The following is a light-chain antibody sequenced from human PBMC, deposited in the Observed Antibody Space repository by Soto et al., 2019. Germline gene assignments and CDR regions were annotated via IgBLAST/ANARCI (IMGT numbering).Light chain of an antibody. V-gene: IGKV1-5*01. CDR3: KEYYSYPVT. Sequence: DIQMTQSPSTLSASVGDRVTITCRASQSISSWVAWYQQRPGRAPEVLIYDASSLESGVPSRFSGSGSGTEFTLTISSLQPDDFATYACKEYYSYPVTFGGGTKVDI. J-gene: IGKJ4*01. CDR1: QSISSW. CDR2: DAS.